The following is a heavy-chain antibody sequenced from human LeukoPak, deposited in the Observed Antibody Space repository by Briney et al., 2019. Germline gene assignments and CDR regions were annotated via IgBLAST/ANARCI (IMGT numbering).Heavy chain of an antibody. D-gene: IGHD2-15*01. Sequence: GGSLRLSCAASGFTFEHYGMSWVRQAPGKGPEWVSGITWDGAKTGYADSVKGRFTISRDNAKKSLFVQMNSLRAEDTALYYCASARCSGGSCYSNNWFDPWGQGTLVTVSS. J-gene: IGHJ5*02. CDR2: ITWDGAKT. CDR1: GFTFEHYG. V-gene: IGHV3-20*04. CDR3: ASARCSGGSCYSNNWFDP.